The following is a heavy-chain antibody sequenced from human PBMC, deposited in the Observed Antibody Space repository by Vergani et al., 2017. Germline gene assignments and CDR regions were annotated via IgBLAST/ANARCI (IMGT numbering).Heavy chain of an antibody. CDR1: GFTFGDYA. V-gene: IGHV3-49*04. CDR3: TRDPLIVVPAAMRYYYYYXMDV. J-gene: IGHJ6*03. D-gene: IGHD2-2*01. Sequence: EVQLVESGGGLVQPGGSLRLSCTASGFTFGDYAMSWVRQAPGKGLEWVGFIRSKAYGGTTEYAASVKGRFTISRGDSKSIAYLQMNSLKTEDTAVYYCTRDPLIVVPAAMRYYYYYXMDVWSEGTTVTVSS. CDR2: IRSKAYGGTT.